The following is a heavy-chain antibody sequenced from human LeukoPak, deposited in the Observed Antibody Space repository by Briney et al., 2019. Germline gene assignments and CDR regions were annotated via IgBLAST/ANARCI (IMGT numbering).Heavy chain of an antibody. J-gene: IGHJ4*02. CDR3: AKALTTVTTVFDY. CDR1: GFTFSSYG. CDR2: ISYDGSNK. Sequence: PGGPLRLSCAASGFTFSSYGMHWVRQAPGKGLEWVAVISYDGSNKYYADSVKGRFTISRDNSKNTLYLQMNSLRAEDTAVYYCAKALTTVTTVFDYWGQGTLVTVSS. V-gene: IGHV3-30*18. D-gene: IGHD4-17*01.